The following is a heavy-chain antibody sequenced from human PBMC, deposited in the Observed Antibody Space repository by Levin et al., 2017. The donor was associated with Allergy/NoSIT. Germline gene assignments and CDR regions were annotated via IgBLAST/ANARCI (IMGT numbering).Heavy chain of an antibody. CDR3: ASSPEEYSGNDWGDH. CDR1: GGTFSRHI. J-gene: IGHJ5*02. D-gene: IGHD5-12*01. CDR2: INLIDGVP. Sequence: SVKVSCKASGGTFSRHIIEWVRQASGQGLEWVGRINLIDGVPNYAQKLQGRVTISADKSPSTVYVDVKSLILEDSAVYYCASSPEEYSGNDWGDHWGQGTQVIVSS. V-gene: IGHV1-69*02.